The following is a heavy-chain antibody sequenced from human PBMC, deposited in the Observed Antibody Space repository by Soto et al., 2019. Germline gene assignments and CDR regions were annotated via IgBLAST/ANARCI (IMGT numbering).Heavy chain of an antibody. V-gene: IGHV3-23*01. CDR1: GFTFSSYA. J-gene: IGHJ4*02. Sequence: GGSLRLSCAASGFTFSSYAMSWVRQAPGKGLEWFSAISGSGGSTYYADSVKGRFAISRDNSKNTLYLQMNSLRAEDTAVYYCARVGTDIDYWGQGTLVTVSS. CDR3: ARVGTDIDY. D-gene: IGHD3-9*01. CDR2: ISGSGGST.